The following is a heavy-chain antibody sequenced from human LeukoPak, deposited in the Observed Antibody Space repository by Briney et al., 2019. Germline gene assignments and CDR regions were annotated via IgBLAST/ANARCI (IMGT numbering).Heavy chain of an antibody. CDR2: INPNSGGT. J-gene: IGHJ4*02. CDR1: GYTFTAYY. Sequence: ASVKVSCKTSGYTFTAYYMHWVRQAPGQGLKWMGRINPNSGGTNYAQKFQGRVTMTRDTSISTAYMELSRLRSDDTAVYYCARVSQYYDFWSGYYGRYPPFDYWGQGTLVTVSS. D-gene: IGHD3-3*01. V-gene: IGHV1-2*06. CDR3: ARVSQYYDFWSGYYGRYPPFDY.